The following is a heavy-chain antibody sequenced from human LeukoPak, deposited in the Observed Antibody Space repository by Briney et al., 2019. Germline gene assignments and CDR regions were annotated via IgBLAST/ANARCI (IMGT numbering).Heavy chain of an antibody. D-gene: IGHD3-22*01. J-gene: IGHJ4*02. CDR3: TTPESYYYDSSGYYPYYFDY. V-gene: IGHV3-23*01. CDR2: ISGSGGST. Sequence: GGSLRLSCAASGFTFSSYAMSWVRQAPGKGLEWVSAISGSGGSTYYADSVKGRFTISRDNSKNTLYLQMNSLKTEDTAVYYCTTPESYYYDSSGYYPYYFDYWGQGTLITVSS. CDR1: GFTFSSYA.